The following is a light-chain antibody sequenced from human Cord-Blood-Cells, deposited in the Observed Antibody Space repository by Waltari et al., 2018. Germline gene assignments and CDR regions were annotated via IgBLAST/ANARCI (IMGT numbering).Light chain of an antibody. CDR1: QSISSY. J-gene: IGKJ2*01. Sequence: DIQMTQSPSYLSASVGDRVTITCRARQSISSYLNWYQQKPGKAPKLLIYAASSLQSGVPSRFSGSGSVTEYTLTISSLQPEDFATYYCQQSYSTPYTFGQGTKLEIK. V-gene: IGKV1-39*01. CDR3: QQSYSTPYT. CDR2: AAS.